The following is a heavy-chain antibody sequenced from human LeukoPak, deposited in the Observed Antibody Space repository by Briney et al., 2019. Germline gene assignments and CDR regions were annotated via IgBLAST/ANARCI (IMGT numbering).Heavy chain of an antibody. J-gene: IGHJ4*02. V-gene: IGHV3-21*06. CDR1: GFTLSAYT. CDR3: VRDAFGAHFDY. D-gene: IGHD3-16*01. CDR2: LTRGGDNDI. Sequence: GVLKLSGIASGFTLSAYTMNWGRQAPGKGLEWVSTLTRGGDNDIHYADSVKGRFTISRDNPKNSLYLQMNSLRADDTAVYYCVRDAFGAHFDYWGQGTLVTVSS.